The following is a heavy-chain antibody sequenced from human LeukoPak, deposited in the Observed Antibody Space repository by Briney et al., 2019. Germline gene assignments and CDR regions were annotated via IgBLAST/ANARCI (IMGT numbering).Heavy chain of an antibody. D-gene: IGHD7-27*01. Sequence: GASVKVSCKASGYTFTGYYMHWVRHAPGQGLEWMGRINPNSGGTNYAQKFQGRVTMTRDTSISTAYMELSRLRSDDTAVYYCARGEIFLTGIDPWGQGTLVTVSS. J-gene: IGHJ5*02. CDR3: ARGEIFLTGIDP. V-gene: IGHV1-2*06. CDR1: GYTFTGYY. CDR2: INPNSGGT.